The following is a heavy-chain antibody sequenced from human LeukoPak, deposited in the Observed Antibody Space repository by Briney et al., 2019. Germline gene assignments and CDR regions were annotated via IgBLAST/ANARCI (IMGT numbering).Heavy chain of an antibody. CDR2: IGTAGDT. Sequence: GSLRLSCAASGFTFSSYAMSWVRQAPGKGLEWVSAIGTAGDTYYPGSVKGRFTISRENAKNSFYLQMNSLRVGDTAVYYCARSKVITFGGVNYGMDVWGQGTTVTVSS. V-gene: IGHV3-13*01. CDR1: GFTFSSYA. D-gene: IGHD3-16*01. CDR3: ARSKVITFGGVNYGMDV. J-gene: IGHJ6*02.